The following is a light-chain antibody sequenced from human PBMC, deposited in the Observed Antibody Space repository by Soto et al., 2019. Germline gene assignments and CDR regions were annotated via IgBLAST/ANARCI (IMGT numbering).Light chain of an antibody. V-gene: IGLV2-14*03. CDR3: SSFRSRSTLAV. CDR2: DVT. Sequence: QSALTQPASVSGSPGQSITISCTGTSSDIGGYDYVSWYQHHPGKAPKLIVYDVTNRPSGVSVRFSGSKSGNTASLTISGLQAEDEADYFCSSFRSRSTLAVLGGGTKLTVL. J-gene: IGLJ2*01. CDR1: SSDIGGYDY.